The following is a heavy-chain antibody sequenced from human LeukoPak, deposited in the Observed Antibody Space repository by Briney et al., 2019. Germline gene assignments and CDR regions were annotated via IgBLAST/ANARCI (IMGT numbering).Heavy chain of an antibody. V-gene: IGHV4-59*01. CDR2: IYHSGST. D-gene: IGHD2-15*01. CDR1: TDSRNTYY. Sequence: TSETLSLTCSVSTDSRNTYYWSWIRQSPGKGLEWIGHIYHSGSTDYNPSLQSRVTISIDMSKKPFSLKLTSVTVADTAMYYCVRLRWELLAPYFDHWGQGSLVIVSS. J-gene: IGHJ4*02. CDR3: VRLRWELLAPYFDH.